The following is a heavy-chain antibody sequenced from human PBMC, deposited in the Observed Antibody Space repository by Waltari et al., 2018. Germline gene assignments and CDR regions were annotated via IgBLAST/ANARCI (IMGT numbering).Heavy chain of an antibody. J-gene: IGHJ4*02. CDR2: ISYDGSNK. CDR1: GFTFSSYG. V-gene: IGHV3-30*18. D-gene: IGHD6-19*01. CDR3: AKGEVEQWLVNGLFDY. Sequence: QVQLVESGGGVVQPGRSLRLSCAASGFTFSSYGMHWVRQAPGKGLEWVAVISYDGSNKYYADSVKGRFTISRDNSKNTLYLQMNSLRAEDTAVYYCAKGEVEQWLVNGLFDYWGQGTLVTVSS.